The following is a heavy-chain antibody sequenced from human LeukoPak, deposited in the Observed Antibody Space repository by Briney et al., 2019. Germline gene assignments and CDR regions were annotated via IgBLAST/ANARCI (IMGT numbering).Heavy chain of an antibody. V-gene: IGHV3-15*01. D-gene: IGHD3-10*01. CDR2: IKSNTDEWTT. CDR3: TTDLYSYGSGSYGF. CDR1: GFTFSNAW. J-gene: IGHJ4*02. Sequence: PGGSLRLSCAASGFTFSNAWMTWVRQAPGKGLEWVGRIKSNTDEWTTDYAAPVKGRFTISRDDSKNTLYLQMNGLKSEDTAVYYCTTDLYSYGSGSYGFWGQGALVTVS.